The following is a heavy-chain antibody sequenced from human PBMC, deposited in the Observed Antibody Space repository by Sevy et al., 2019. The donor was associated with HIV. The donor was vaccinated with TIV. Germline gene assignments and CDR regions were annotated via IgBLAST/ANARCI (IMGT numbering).Heavy chain of an antibody. J-gene: IGHJ4*02. CDR3: ARVGDDSVSYSLDH. CDR1: GASISSNAYS. V-gene: IGHV4-30-2*01. Sequence: SETLSLTCAVSGASISSNAYSWTWIRQPPGKGLEWIGYINHSGSTYYNESLKGRVTMSVDRSRNQFSLNLSSVTAADTAVYYCARVGDDSVSYSLDHWGQGTLVTVSS. CDR2: INHSGST. D-gene: IGHD3-10*01.